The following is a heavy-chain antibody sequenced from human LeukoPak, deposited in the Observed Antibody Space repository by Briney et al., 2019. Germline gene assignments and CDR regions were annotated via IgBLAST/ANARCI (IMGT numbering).Heavy chain of an antibody. CDR3: AREGRQGTGGWYYFDY. CDR2: INPCSGDK. D-gene: IGHD6-19*01. Sequence: VSSVKVSCKASVYTFTCYYMHGVRQAPGQGGEGMGWINPCSGDKHSAQTFQGRVTVTSDTSIRTAYMELSRLKSDDTAVYYCAREGRQGTGGWYYFDYWGQGTLVTVSS. CDR1: VYTFTCYY. V-gene: IGHV1-2*02. J-gene: IGHJ4*02.